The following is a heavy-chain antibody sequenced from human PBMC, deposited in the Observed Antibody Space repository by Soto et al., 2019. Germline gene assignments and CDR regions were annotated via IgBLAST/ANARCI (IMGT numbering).Heavy chain of an antibody. D-gene: IGHD5-12*01. CDR2: ISDNGGTT. Sequence: GGSLRLSCAASEFTFSNYAMSWVRQAPGKGLEWVSSISDNGGTTDYAESVKGRFTISRDNSRNTLYLQMNSLGAEDTAVYYFAKVRRYSGYEYFDYWGQGALVTVSS. J-gene: IGHJ4*02. V-gene: IGHV3-23*01. CDR1: EFTFSNYA. CDR3: AKVRRYSGYEYFDY.